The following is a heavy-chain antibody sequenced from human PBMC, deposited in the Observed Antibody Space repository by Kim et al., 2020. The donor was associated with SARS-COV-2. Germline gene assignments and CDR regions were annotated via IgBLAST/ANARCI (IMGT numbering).Heavy chain of an antibody. J-gene: IGHJ4*02. CDR3: ARHSVVTVVADY. D-gene: IGHD2-15*01. Sequence: RYGPSFQGQVTISADKSISTAYLQWSSLRASDTAVYYCARHSVVTVVADYWGQGTLVTVSS. V-gene: IGHV5-51*01.